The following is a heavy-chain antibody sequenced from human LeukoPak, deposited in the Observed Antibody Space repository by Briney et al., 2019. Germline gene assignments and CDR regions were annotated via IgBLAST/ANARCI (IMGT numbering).Heavy chain of an antibody. CDR2: ISGSGGST. V-gene: IGHV3-23*01. Sequence: GRSLRLSCAASGFTFNNFAMSWVRQAPGKGLEWVSTISGSGGSTFYADSVKGRFPISRDNSKNTLFLQMNSLRVEDTAIYYCAKAGSSGWSSSGGDYWGQGSLVTVSS. D-gene: IGHD6-19*01. J-gene: IGHJ4*02. CDR1: GFTFNNFA. CDR3: AKAGSSGWSSSGGDY.